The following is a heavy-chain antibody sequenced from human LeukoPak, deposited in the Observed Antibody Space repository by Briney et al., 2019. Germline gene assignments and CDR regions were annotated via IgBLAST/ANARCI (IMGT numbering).Heavy chain of an antibody. CDR2: ISSSGSTI. V-gene: IGHV3-11*04. Sequence: GGSLRLSCAASGFTFSDYYMSWIRQAPGKGLEWVSYISSSGSTIYYADSVKGRFTISRDNAKNSLYLQMNSLRAEDTAVYYCAKGMVGIRGVLIYYYYMDVWGKGTTVTISS. CDR1: GFTFSDYY. CDR3: AKGMVGIRGVLIYYYYMDV. J-gene: IGHJ6*03. D-gene: IGHD3-10*01.